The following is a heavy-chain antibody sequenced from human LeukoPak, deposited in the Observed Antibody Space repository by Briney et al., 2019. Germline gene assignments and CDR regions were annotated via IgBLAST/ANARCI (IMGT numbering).Heavy chain of an antibody. J-gene: IGHJ4*02. CDR3: ARDRNRYSSKSLFDY. Sequence: GGSLRLSCAASGFTFSSYWMSWVRQAPGKGLEWVANIKQDGSEKYYVDSVKGRFTISRDNAKNSLYLQMNSLRAEDTAVYYCARDRNRYSSKSLFDYWGQGTLVTVSS. CDR1: GFTFSSYW. D-gene: IGHD6-19*01. V-gene: IGHV3-7*01. CDR2: IKQDGSEK.